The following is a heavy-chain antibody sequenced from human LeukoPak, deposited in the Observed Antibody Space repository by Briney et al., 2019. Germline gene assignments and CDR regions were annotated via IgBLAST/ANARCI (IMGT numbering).Heavy chain of an antibody. V-gene: IGHV4-34*01. CDR3: ARGRY. CDR2: INHSGST. CDR1: GGSFSGYY. J-gene: IGHJ4*02. Sequence: SETLSLTCAVYGGSFSGYYWSWIRQPPGKGLEWIGEINHSGSTNYNPSLKSRVTILVDTSKNQFSLKLSSVTAADTAVCYCARGRYWGQGTLVTVSS.